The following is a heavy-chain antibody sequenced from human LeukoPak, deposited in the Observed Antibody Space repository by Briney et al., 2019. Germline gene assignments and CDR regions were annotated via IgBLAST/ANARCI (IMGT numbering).Heavy chain of an antibody. J-gene: IGHJ5*02. V-gene: IGHV3-23*01. CDR2: ISGSGGST. D-gene: IGHD1-26*01. Sequence: GGSLRLSCAASGFTFSSSPMSWVRQAPGKGLEWVSGISGSGGSTYYADTVKGRFTISRDDSINTAYLQMKSLKTEDTALYYCTRDSGTYNWFDPWGQGTLVTVSS. CDR1: GFTFSSSP. CDR3: TRDSGTYNWFDP.